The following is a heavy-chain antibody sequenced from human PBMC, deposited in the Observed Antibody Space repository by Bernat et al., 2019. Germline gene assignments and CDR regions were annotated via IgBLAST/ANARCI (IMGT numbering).Heavy chain of an antibody. CDR3: ARGYGDHSLFDY. D-gene: IGHD4-17*01. J-gene: IGHJ4*02. CDR1: GGSFSGYY. V-gene: IGHV4-34*01. Sequence: QVQLQQWGAGLLKPSETLSLTCAVYGGSFSGYYWSWIRQPPGKGLEWIGEINHSGSTNYNPSLKSRVTISVDTSKNQFSLKLSSVTAADTAVYYCARGYGDHSLFDYWGQGTLVTVSS. CDR2: INHSGST.